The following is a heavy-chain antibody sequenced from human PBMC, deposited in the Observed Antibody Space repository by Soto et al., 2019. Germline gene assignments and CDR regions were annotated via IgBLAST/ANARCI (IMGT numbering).Heavy chain of an antibody. CDR1: GYTFTSYD. V-gene: IGHV1-8*01. Sequence: ASVKVSCKASGYTFTSYDINWVRQATGQGLEWMGWMNPNSGNTGYAQKFQGRVTMTRSTSISTAYMELSSLRAEDMALYYCARRGYGSRWPNVYMDVWGKGTTVTVSS. J-gene: IGHJ6*03. D-gene: IGHD6-13*01. CDR3: ARRGYGSRWPNVYMDV. CDR2: MNPNSGNT.